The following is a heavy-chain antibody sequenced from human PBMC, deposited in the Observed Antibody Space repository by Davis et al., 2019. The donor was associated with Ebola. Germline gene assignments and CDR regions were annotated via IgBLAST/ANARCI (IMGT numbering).Heavy chain of an antibody. CDR1: GFIFGAYY. CDR2: IYYSGST. J-gene: IGHJ5*02. CDR3: ARQPYDFWSGYYTGWFDP. Sequence: GSLRLSCAASGFIFGAYYLSWIRQPPGKGLEWIGSIYYSGSTYYNPSLKSRVTISVDTSKNQFSLKLSSVTAADTAVYYCARQPYDFWSGYYTGWFDPWGQGTLVTVSS. D-gene: IGHD3-3*01. V-gene: IGHV4-38-2*01.